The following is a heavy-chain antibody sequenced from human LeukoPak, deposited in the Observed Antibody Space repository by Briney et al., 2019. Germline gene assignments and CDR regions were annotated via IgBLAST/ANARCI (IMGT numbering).Heavy chain of an antibody. V-gene: IGHV3-66*01. CDR2: IYSGGST. D-gene: IGHD3-3*01. CDR3: AAPFWSGYPN. Sequence: GGSLRLSCAASGFTFSNYAMNWVRQTPEKGLEWVSVIYSGGSTYYADSVKGRFTISRDNSKNTLYLQMNSLRAEDTAVYYCAAPFWSGYPNWGQGTLVTVSS. J-gene: IGHJ4*02. CDR1: GFTFSNYA.